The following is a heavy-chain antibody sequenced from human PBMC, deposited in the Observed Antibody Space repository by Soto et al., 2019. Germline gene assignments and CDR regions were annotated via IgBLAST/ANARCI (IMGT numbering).Heavy chain of an antibody. CDR2: TRNKANSYTT. V-gene: IGHV3-72*01. CDR3: AREPGKGYDFWSGYYTGPYYYGMDV. Sequence: GGSLRLSCAASGFTLSDHYMDWVRQAPGKGLEWVGRTRNKANSYTTEYAASVKGRFTISRDDSKNSLYLQMNSLKTEDTAVYYCAREPGKGYDFWSGYYTGPYYYGMDVWGQGTTVTVSS. J-gene: IGHJ6*02. CDR1: GFTLSDHY. D-gene: IGHD3-3*01.